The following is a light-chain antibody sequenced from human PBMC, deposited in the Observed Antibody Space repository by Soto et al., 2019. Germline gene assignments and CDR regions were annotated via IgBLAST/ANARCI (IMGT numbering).Light chain of an antibody. CDR2: EGS. J-gene: IGLJ1*01. CDR3: CSYAGSTALYV. V-gene: IGLV2-23*01. Sequence: QSALTQPASVSGSPGQSITISCTGTSSDVGSYNLVSWYQQHPGKAPKLMIYEGSKRPSGVSSRFSGSKSGNTASLTISGLQAEDEADYYCCSYAGSTALYVFGTGTKLTVL. CDR1: SSDVGSYNL.